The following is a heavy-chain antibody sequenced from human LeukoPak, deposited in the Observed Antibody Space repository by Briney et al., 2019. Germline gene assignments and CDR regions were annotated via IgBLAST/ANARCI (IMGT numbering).Heavy chain of an antibody. V-gene: IGHV4-59*01. CDR2: IYYSGST. CDR3: ARVNGDYVPGAFDI. CDR1: GGSISSYY. D-gene: IGHD4-17*01. Sequence: SETLSLTCTVSGGSISSYYWSWIRQPPGKGLEWVGYIYYSGSTNYNPSLKSRVTISVDTSKNQFSLKLSSVTAADTAVYYCARVNGDYVPGAFDIWGQATMVTASS. J-gene: IGHJ3*02.